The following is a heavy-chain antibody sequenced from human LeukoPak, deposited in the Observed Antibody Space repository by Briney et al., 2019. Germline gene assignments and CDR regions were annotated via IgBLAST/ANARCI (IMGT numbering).Heavy chain of an antibody. CDR1: GFTFSSSW. Sequence: GGSLRLSCAASGFTFSSSWMSWVRQAPGKGLEWVAHIKQDGSDKYYVDSVKGRFTISRDNAKNSLYLQMNSLRADDTAMYYCAXHSSGSYYTYWGQGTLVTVSS. CDR2: IKQDGSDK. V-gene: IGHV3-7*01. D-gene: IGHD3-10*01. J-gene: IGHJ4*02. CDR3: AXHSSGSYYTY.